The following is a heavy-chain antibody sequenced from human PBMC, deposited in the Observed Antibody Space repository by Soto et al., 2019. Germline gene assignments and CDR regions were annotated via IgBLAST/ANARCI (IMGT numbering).Heavy chain of an antibody. Sequence: SETLSLTCAVYGGSFSGYYWSGIRQPPGKGLEWIGEINHSGSTNYNPSLKSRVTISVDTSKNQFSLKLSSVTAADTAVYYCARGPYYDFWSGPGTYYYYYGMDVWGQGTTVTVSS. CDR2: INHSGST. CDR1: GGSFSGYY. CDR3: ARGPYYDFWSGPGTYYYYYGMDV. J-gene: IGHJ6*02. V-gene: IGHV4-34*01. D-gene: IGHD3-3*01.